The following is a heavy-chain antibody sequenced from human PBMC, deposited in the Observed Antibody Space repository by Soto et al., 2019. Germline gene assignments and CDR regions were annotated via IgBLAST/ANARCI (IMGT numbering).Heavy chain of an antibody. V-gene: IGHV1-18*01. J-gene: IGHJ4*02. Sequence: ASVKVSCKASGGTFSSYAISWVRQAPGQGLEWMGWISAYNGNTNYAQKLQGRVTMTTDTSTSTAYMELRSLRSDDTAVYYCARSSGYYYDSSGYYYWGQGTLVTVSS. CDR1: GGTFSSYA. D-gene: IGHD3-22*01. CDR2: ISAYNGNT. CDR3: ARSSGYYYDSSGYYY.